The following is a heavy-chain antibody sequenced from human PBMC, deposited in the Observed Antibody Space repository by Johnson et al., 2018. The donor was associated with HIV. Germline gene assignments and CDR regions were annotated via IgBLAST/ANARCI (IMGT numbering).Heavy chain of an antibody. D-gene: IGHD2-15*01. V-gene: IGHV3-30*04. CDR1: GFTFSSYA. Sequence: QVQLVESGGGVVRPGGSLRLSCAASGFTFSSYAMHWVRQAPGKGLEWVAVISYDGSNKYYADSVKGRFTISRDNSKNTLYLQMNSLRAEDTAVYYCARTGYCSGGSCYGDAFDIWGQGTMVTVSS. J-gene: IGHJ3*02. CDR3: ARTGYCSGGSCYGDAFDI. CDR2: ISYDGSNK.